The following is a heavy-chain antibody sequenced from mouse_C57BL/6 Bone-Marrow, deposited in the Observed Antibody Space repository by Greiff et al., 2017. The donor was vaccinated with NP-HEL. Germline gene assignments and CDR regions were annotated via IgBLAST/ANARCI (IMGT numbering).Heavy chain of an antibody. V-gene: IGHV1-42*01. Sequence: EVKLMESGPELVKPGASVKISCKASGYSFTGYYMNWVKQSPEKSLEWIGEINPSTGGTTYNQKFKAKATLTVDKSSSTAYMQLKSLTSEDSAVYYCAREGLRRPWFAYWGQGTLVTVSA. D-gene: IGHD2-4*01. CDR1: GYSFTGYY. J-gene: IGHJ3*01. CDR2: INPSTGGT. CDR3: AREGLRRPWFAY.